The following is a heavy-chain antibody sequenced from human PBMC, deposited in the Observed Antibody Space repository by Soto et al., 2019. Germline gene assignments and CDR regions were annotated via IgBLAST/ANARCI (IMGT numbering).Heavy chain of an antibody. V-gene: IGHV3-30*18. CDR3: AKEVTAMVTKIFDY. D-gene: IGHD5-18*01. CDR1: GFTFSSYG. Sequence: LRLSCAAYGFTFSSYGMHWVRQAPGKGLEWVAVISYDGSNKYYADSVKGRFTISRDNSKNTLYLQMNSLRAEDTAVYYCAKEVTAMVTKIFDYWGQGTLVTVSS. CDR2: ISYDGSNK. J-gene: IGHJ4*02.